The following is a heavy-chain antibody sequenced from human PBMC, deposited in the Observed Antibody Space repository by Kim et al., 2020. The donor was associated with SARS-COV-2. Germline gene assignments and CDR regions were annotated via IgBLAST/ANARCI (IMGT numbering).Heavy chain of an antibody. Sequence: SVKVSCKASGGTFSSYAISWVRQAPGQGLEWMGGIIPIFGTANYAQKFQGRVTITADESTSTAYMELSSLRSEDTAVYYCARVPAEYGSGSLTVPIGYYGMDVWGQGTTVTVSS. V-gene: IGHV1-69*13. J-gene: IGHJ6*02. CDR3: ARVPAEYGSGSLTVPIGYYGMDV. CDR1: GGTFSSYA. CDR2: IIPIFGTA. D-gene: IGHD3-10*01.